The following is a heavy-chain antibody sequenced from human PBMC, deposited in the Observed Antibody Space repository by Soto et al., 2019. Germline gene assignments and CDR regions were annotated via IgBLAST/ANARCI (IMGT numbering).Heavy chain of an antibody. CDR1: GFTVSSNY. CDR3: ARGGHGRSWPIFDY. D-gene: IGHD6-13*01. V-gene: IGHV3-53*04. J-gene: IGHJ4*02. CDR2: IYSGGST. Sequence: EVQLVESGGGLVQPGGSLRLSCAASGFTVSSNYMSWVRQAPGKGLEWVSVIYSGGSTYYADSVKGRFTISRHNSKSTLYLQMNSLRAEDTAVYYCARGGHGRSWPIFDYWGQGTLVTVSS.